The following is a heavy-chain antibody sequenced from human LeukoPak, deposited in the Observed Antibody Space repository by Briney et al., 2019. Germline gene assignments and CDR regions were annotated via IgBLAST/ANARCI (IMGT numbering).Heavy chain of an antibody. Sequence: SETLSLTCTVSGGSISSYYRSWIRQPPGKGLEWIGYIYYSGSTNYNPSLKSRVTISVDTSKNQFSLKLSSVTAADTAVYYCARGARGYYYMDVWGKGTTVTVSS. CDR2: IYYSGST. V-gene: IGHV4-59*01. D-gene: IGHD3-10*01. CDR3: ARGARGYYYMDV. J-gene: IGHJ6*03. CDR1: GGSISSYY.